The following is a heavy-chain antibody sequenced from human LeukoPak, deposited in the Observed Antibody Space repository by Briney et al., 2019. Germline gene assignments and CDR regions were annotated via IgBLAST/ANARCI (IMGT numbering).Heavy chain of an antibody. CDR3: ARDNTYCSGSRCYDRFDY. CDR2: INRDGSQK. CDR1: GFTFSSYS. D-gene: IGHD2-15*01. Sequence: GGSLRLSCAASGFTFSSYSMTWVRQAPGKGLEWVANINRDGSQKNHVDSVKGRFTISRDNAETSLFLQMNSLTAEDTAVYYCARDNTYCSGSRCYDRFDYRGQGTLVTVSS. V-gene: IGHV3-7*01. J-gene: IGHJ4*02.